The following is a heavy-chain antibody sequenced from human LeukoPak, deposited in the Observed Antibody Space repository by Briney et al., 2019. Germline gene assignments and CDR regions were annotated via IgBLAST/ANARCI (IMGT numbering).Heavy chain of an antibody. V-gene: IGHV5-51*01. D-gene: IGHD5-12*01. Sequence: GEALKISCKGSGYSFTSYWIGWVRPMPGKGLEWMGIIYPGDSDTRYSPSFQGQVTISADKSISTAYLQWSSLKASDTAMYYCARRGRGYSGYVNNWFDPWGQGTLVTVSS. CDR3: ARRGRGYSGYVNNWFDP. CDR2: IYPGDSDT. CDR1: GYSFTSYW. J-gene: IGHJ5*02.